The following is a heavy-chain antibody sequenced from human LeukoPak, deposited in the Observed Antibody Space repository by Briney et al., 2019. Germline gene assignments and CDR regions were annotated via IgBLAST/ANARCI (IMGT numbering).Heavy chain of an antibody. CDR3: AKDQGRYCSSTSCYPWDY. CDR2: ISGSGGST. Sequence: GGSLRLSCAASGFTFSSYAMSWVRQAPGKGLEWVSAISGSGGSTYYVDSVKGRFTISRDNSKNTLYLQMNSLRAEDTAVYYCAKDQGRYCSSTSCYPWDYWGQGTLVTVSS. D-gene: IGHD2-2*01. CDR1: GFTFSSYA. J-gene: IGHJ4*02. V-gene: IGHV3-23*01.